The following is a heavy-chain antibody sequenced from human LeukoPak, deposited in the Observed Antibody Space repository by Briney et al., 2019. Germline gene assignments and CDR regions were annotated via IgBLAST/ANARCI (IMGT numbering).Heavy chain of an antibody. CDR3: ARASEYYDFWSGYYFDY. CDR2: MHHSGAT. D-gene: IGHD3-3*01. V-gene: IGHV4-34*01. CDR1: GGSFSGFY. J-gene: IGHJ4*02. Sequence: SETLSLTCAVSGGSFSGFYWSWIRQPPGKGLEWIGEMHHSGATSYKPSLKSRVTISVDTSKNQFSLKLSSVTAADTAVYYCARASEYYDFWSGYYFDYWGQGTLVTVSS.